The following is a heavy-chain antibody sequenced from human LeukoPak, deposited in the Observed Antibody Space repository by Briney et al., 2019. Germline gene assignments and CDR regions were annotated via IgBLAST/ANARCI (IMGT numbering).Heavy chain of an antibody. J-gene: IGHJ4*02. D-gene: IGHD1-26*01. CDR3: ARGVSGSWELYFDY. Sequence: LSGGSLRLSCAASGFTFSVYWMHWVRQAPGKGLVWVSRINGDGVSINYADSVMGRFTISRDNAKNTLYLQMDSLRAEDTAVYYCARGVSGSWELYFDYWGQGTLVTVSS. CDR2: INGDGVSI. CDR1: GFTFSVYW. V-gene: IGHV3-74*01.